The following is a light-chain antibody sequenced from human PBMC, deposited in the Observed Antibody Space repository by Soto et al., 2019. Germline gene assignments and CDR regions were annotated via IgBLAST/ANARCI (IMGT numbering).Light chain of an antibody. J-gene: IGLJ1*01. CDR1: SSDVGDYNY. CDR2: DVS. Sequence: QSALTQPRSVSGSPGQSVTVSCTGTSSDVGDYNYVSWYQQHPGKAPKLMIYDVSQRPSGVPDRFSGSKSGNTASLTISGLQAEDEADYYCCSYAGRYSLDVFGTGTKLTVL. V-gene: IGLV2-11*01. CDR3: CSYAGRYSLDV.